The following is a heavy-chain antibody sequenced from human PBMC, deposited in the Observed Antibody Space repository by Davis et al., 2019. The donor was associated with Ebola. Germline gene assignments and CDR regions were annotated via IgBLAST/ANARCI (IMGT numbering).Heavy chain of an antibody. V-gene: IGHV1-69*06. D-gene: IGHD3-22*01. J-gene: IGHJ4*02. CDR2: IIPMFGTA. CDR1: GDTFNRYT. CDR3: ARVGLYESSGSFSPNPFES. Sequence: SVKVSCKTSGDTFNRYTISWVRQAPGQGLEWMGGIIPMFGTASYAQKFQGRVTITADSSTRTAYMELTSLRSEDTAVYFCARVGLYESSGSFSPNPFESWGQGTQVTVSS.